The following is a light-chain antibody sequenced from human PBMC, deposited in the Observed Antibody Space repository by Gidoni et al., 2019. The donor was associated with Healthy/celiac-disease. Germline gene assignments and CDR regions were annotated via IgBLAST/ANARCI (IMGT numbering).Light chain of an antibody. V-gene: IGLV6-57*03. Sequence: NFMLTQTHSVSESPGKTVTISCTRSSGSIASNYAQWYQQRPGSAPTTVIYEDNQRPSGVPDRFSGSIDSSSNSASLTISGLKTEDEADYYCQSYDSSNQVFGGGTKLTVL. CDR3: QSYDSSNQV. CDR2: EDN. CDR1: SGSIASNY. J-gene: IGLJ3*02.